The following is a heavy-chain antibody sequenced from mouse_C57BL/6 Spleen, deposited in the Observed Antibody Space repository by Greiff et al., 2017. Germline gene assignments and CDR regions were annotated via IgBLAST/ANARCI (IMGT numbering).Heavy chain of an antibody. J-gene: IGHJ2*01. V-gene: IGHV14-1*01. CDR3: TLLITTVVAHFDY. CDR1: GFNIKDYY. CDR2: IDPEDGDT. D-gene: IGHD1-1*01. Sequence: VQLQQSGAELVRPGASVKLSCTASGFNIKDYYMHWVKQRPEQGLEWIGRIDPEDGDTEYAPKFQGKATMTADTSSNTAYLQLSSLTSEDTAVYYCTLLITTVVAHFDYWGQGTTLTVSS.